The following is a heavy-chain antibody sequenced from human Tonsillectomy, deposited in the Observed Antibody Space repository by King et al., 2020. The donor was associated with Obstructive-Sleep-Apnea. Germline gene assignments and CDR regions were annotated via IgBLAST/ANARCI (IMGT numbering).Heavy chain of an antibody. CDR3: AREYTRGAFDI. Sequence: VQLVESGGGLVKPGGSLRLSCAASGFSFSSYSMNWVRQAPGKGLEWVSSISSSSSYMYYADSLKGRFTISRDNAKNSVYLQMNSLRAEDTAVYYCAREYTRGAFDIWGQGTMVTVSS. CDR1: GFSFSSYS. D-gene: IGHD5-18*01. CDR2: ISSSSSYM. J-gene: IGHJ3*02. V-gene: IGHV3-21*01.